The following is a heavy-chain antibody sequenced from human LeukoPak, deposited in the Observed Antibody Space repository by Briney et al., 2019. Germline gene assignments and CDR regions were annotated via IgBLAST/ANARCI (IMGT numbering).Heavy chain of an antibody. CDR3: ARGYSSSWYNWFDP. V-gene: IGHV3-64*04. J-gene: IGHJ5*02. Sequence: GGSLRLSCSASGFTFSSYVMFWVRQAPGKGLEYVSAVSSIGSSTSYADSVKGRFTISRDNAKSTLYLQMNSLRVEDTAVYYCARGYSSSWYNWFDPWGQGTLVTVSS. CDR2: VSSIGSST. D-gene: IGHD6-13*01. CDR1: GFTFSSYV.